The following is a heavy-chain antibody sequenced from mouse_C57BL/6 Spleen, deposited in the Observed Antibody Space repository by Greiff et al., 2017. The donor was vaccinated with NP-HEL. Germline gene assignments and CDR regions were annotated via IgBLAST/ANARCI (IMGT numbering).Heavy chain of an antibody. Sequence: EVHLVESGGGLVQPGGSMKLSCVASGFTFSNYWMNWVRQSPEKGLEWVAQIRLKSDNYATHYAESVKGRFTISRDDSKSSVYLQMNNLRAEDTGIYYCTGGNWDDYFDYWGQGTTLTVSS. V-gene: IGHV6-3*01. D-gene: IGHD4-1*01. CDR1: GFTFSNYW. CDR3: TGGNWDDYFDY. J-gene: IGHJ2*01. CDR2: IRLKSDNYAT.